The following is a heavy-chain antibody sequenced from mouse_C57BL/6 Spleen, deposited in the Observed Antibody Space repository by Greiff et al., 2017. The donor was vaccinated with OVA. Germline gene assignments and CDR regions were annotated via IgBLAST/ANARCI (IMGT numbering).Heavy chain of an antibody. J-gene: IGHJ4*01. Sequence: QVQLQQSGPELVKPGASVKISCKASGYTFTDYYINWVKQRPGQGLEWIGWIFPGSGSTYYNEKFKGTATLTVDNSSSTAYMLRSSLTAEDSAVYFCARSLITTVVADAMDYWGQGTSVTVSS. CDR3: ARSLITTVVADAMDY. CDR1: GYTFTDYY. D-gene: IGHD1-1*01. CDR2: IFPGSGST. V-gene: IGHV1-75*01.